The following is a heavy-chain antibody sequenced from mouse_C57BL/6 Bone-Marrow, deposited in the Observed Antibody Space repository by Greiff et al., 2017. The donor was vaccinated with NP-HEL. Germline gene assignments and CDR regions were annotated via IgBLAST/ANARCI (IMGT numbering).Heavy chain of an antibody. D-gene: IGHD2-4*01. CDR2: IRNKANGYTI. CDR3: ARSIYYDYADDPFYGMDY. V-gene: IGHV7-3*01. CDR1: GFTFTDYY. J-gene: IGHJ4*01. Sequence: EVMLVESGGGLVQPGGSLSLSCAASGFTFTDYYMSWVRQPPGKALEWVGFIRNKANGYTIEYSASVKGRFTFSRDNSQSILYLQMNALRAEDSATYYCARSIYYDYADDPFYGMDYWGQGTSVTVSS.